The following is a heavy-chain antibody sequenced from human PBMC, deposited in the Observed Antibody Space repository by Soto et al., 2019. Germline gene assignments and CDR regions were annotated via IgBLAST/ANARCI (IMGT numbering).Heavy chain of an antibody. J-gene: IGHJ5*02. CDR1: GYSVSSDRAA. D-gene: IGHD6-19*01. CDR2: TYYRSKWYN. CDR3: ARVRGISSGWHSNWLDP. V-gene: IGHV6-1*01. Sequence: QTLSLGCAISGYSVSSDRAAWNLIRQSPSRGLEWLGRTYYRSKWYNDYAVSVKSRIIINPDTSKNQFSLQLNSVTPEDTAVYYCARVRGISSGWHSNWLDPWGQGTLVTVSS.